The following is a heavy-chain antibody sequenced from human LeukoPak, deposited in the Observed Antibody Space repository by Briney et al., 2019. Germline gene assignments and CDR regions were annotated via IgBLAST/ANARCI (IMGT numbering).Heavy chain of an antibody. CDR1: GFTFSNAW. CDR3: TSSDYPVFGY. Sequence: PGRSLRLSCAASGFTFSNAWMTWVRQAPGKGLEWVGRIKSKADRGTTDYAAPVKGRFTISRDDSKNTLYLQMNSLKTEDTAVYYCTSSDYPVFGYWGQGTLVTVSS. CDR2: IKSKADRGTT. J-gene: IGHJ4*02. D-gene: IGHD3-16*01. V-gene: IGHV3-15*01.